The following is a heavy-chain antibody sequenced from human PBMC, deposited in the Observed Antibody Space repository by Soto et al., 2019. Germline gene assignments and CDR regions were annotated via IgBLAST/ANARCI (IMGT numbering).Heavy chain of an antibody. J-gene: IGHJ4*01. D-gene: IGHD3-16*01. CDR2: INPGGTSM. CDR3: ARSRAYITY. Sequence: GGSLRLSCAASGFTFSDYYMSWIRQAPGKGLEWVSYINPGGTSMYYADSVKGRFTISRDNAKNSLYLQMNRLRAEDTAVYYCARSRAYITYWGRGSLVTVSS. CDR1: GFTFSDYY. V-gene: IGHV3-11*01.